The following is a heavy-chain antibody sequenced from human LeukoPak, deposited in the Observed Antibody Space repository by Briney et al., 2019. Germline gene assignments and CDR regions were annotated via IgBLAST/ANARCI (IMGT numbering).Heavy chain of an antibody. D-gene: IGHD2-8*01. CDR2: ISAYNGNT. CDR1: GYTFNSYG. CDR3: ARDNGNYYYYYAMDV. J-gene: IGHJ6*02. V-gene: IGHV1-18*01. Sequence: ASVTVSFKASGYTFNSYGISWVRQAPGQGLEWMGWISAYNGNTNYAQKLQGRVTMTTDTSTNTAYMELRSLRSDDTAVYYCARDNGNYYYYYAMDVWGQGTTVTVSS.